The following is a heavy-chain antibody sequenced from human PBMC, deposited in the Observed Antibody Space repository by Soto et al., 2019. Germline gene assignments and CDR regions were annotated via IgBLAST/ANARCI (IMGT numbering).Heavy chain of an antibody. J-gene: IGHJ4*02. D-gene: IGHD3-16*01. CDR1: GGSISTEGYY. V-gene: IGHV4-31*03. CDR2: INYSGST. CDR3: ARDGRWSTQGGAPDY. Sequence: QVQLQESGPGLVKPSQTLSLTCTVSGGSISTEGYYWSWIRQHPGKGLEWIAYINYSGSTYYNPSLKSRVTISVETSKNQFSLKPSSVTAADTAVYYCARDGRWSTQGGAPDYWGQGTLVTVSS.